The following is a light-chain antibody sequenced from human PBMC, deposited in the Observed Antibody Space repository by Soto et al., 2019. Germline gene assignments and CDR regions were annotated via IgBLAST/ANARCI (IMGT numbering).Light chain of an antibody. V-gene: IGKV3-15*01. CDR2: GAS. CDR1: QGVSSN. J-gene: IGKJ3*01. Sequence: EIVMTQSPATLSVSPGERVTLSCRASQGVSSNLAWYQQKPGQAPRLLIYGASTRAAGLPARFSGSGSGTEFTLTVDSLQSEDFAIYYCQQYNAWPFTFGPGTKMDI. CDR3: QQYNAWPFT.